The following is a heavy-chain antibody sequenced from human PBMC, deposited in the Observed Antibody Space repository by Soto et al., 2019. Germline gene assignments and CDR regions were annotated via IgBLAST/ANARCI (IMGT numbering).Heavy chain of an antibody. Sequence: GASVKVSCKASGYTFTGYYMHWVRQAPGQGLEWMGWINPNSGGTNYAQKFQGWVTMTRDTSISTAYMELSRLRSDDTAVYYCARGWSDYIYYFDYWGQGTLVTVSS. V-gene: IGHV1-2*04. CDR1: GYTFTGYY. CDR2: INPNSGGT. D-gene: IGHD4-4*01. J-gene: IGHJ4*02. CDR3: ARGWSDYIYYFDY.